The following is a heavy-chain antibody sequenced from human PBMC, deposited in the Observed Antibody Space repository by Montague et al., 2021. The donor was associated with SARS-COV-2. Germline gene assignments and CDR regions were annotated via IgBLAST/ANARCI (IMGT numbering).Heavy chain of an antibody. Sequence: SVKVSCKASGYTFSDYFIHWLRQAPGQGLEWMGWINPKNGGTTYXQNMQGRVTMTRDTSTSTVSIDVSSLTSDDTAMYYCARGPNHGALDVWGQGTMVTVSS. D-gene: IGHD1-14*01. CDR1: GYTFSDYF. CDR3: ARGPNHGALDV. V-gene: IGHV1-2*02. CDR2: INPKNGGT. J-gene: IGHJ3*01.